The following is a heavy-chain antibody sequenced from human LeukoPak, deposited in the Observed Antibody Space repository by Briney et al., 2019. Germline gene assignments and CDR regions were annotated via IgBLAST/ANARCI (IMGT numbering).Heavy chain of an antibody. CDR2: IKKDGSEK. CDR3: ARDAWGVDY. CDR1: GFTFNYYW. V-gene: IGHV3-7*01. J-gene: IGHJ4*02. D-gene: IGHD7-27*01. Sequence: PGGSLRLSCAASGFTFNYYWMSWVRQAPGKGLEWVANIKKDGSEKYYVDSVKGRFNISRDNAQNSLFLQMNSLRAEDTAVYYCARDAWGVDYWGQRTLVTVSS.